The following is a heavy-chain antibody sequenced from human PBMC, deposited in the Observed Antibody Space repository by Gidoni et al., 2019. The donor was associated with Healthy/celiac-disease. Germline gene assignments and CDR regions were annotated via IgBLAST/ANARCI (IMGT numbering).Heavy chain of an antibody. CDR3: ARDGKRNNYGDYQYNYYGMVV. J-gene: IGHJ6*02. CDR1: GFTFSNYC. V-gene: IGHV3-7*01. CDR2: IKQDGSEK. Sequence: EVQLVESGGRFVHPGGSLGLSSAASGFTFSNYCMSLGRQGPGKGLEWVANIKQDGSEKYYVDSVKARFTISRENAKNSLYLQMNSLGAEDTAVYCCARDGKRNNYGDYQYNYYGMVVWGQGTTVTVSS. D-gene: IGHD4-17*01.